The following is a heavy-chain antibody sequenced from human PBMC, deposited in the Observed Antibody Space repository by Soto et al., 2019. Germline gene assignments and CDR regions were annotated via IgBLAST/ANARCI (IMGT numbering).Heavy chain of an antibody. CDR2: ISAYNGNT. CDR3: ARLTTSDFYDFWSGYPASFDY. CDR1: GYTFTSYG. D-gene: IGHD3-3*01. V-gene: IGHV1-18*01. J-gene: IGHJ4*02. Sequence: AFVMVSCKASGYTFTSYGISWVRQAPGQGLEWMGWISAYNGNTNYAQKLQGRVTMTTDTSTSTAYMELRSLRSDDTAVYYCARLTTSDFYDFWSGYPASFDYWGQGTLVTVSS.